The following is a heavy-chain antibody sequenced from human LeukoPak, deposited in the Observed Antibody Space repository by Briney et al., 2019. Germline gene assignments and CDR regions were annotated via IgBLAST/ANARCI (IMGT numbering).Heavy chain of an antibody. CDR2: INPNSGGT. V-gene: IGHV1-2*02. CDR1: GYTFTGYY. CDR3: ARAPTVTTQGAFDI. Sequence: ASVKVSCKASGYTFTGYYMHWVRQAPGQGLEWMGWINPNSGGTNYAQKLQGRVTMTTDTSTSTAYTELRSLRSDDTAVYYCARAPTVTTQGAFDIWGQGTMVTVSS. D-gene: IGHD4-17*01. J-gene: IGHJ3*02.